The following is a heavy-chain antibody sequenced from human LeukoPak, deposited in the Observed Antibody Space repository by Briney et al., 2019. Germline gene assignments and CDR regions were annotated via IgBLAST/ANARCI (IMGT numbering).Heavy chain of an antibody. V-gene: IGHV1-18*01. CDR3: ARHKSTYGSRSWAFRVSIDY. D-gene: IGHD3-10*01. J-gene: IGHJ4*02. CDR1: GYTFTNYG. CDR2: ISAYNGNT. Sequence: ASVKVSCKASGYTFTNYGISWVRQAPGQGLEWMGWISAYNGNTHYAQNLQGRVTMTTDTSTSTAYMELKSLRSDDTAVYYCARHKSTYGSRSWAFRVSIDYWGQGTLVTVSS.